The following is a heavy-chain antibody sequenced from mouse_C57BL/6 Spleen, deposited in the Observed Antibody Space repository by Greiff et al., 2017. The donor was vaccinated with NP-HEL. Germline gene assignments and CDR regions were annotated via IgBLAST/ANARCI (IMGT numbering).Heavy chain of an antibody. CDR3: ARGDYDKGYAMDY. CDR2: IHPNSGST. V-gene: IGHV1-64*01. CDR1: GYTFTSYW. D-gene: IGHD2-4*01. Sequence: QVHVKQSGAELVKPGASVKLSCKASGYTFTSYWMHWVKQRPGQGLEWIGMIHPNSGSTNYNEKFKSKATLTVDKSSSTAYMQLSSLTSEDSAVYYCARGDYDKGYAMDYWGQGTSVTVSS. J-gene: IGHJ4*01.